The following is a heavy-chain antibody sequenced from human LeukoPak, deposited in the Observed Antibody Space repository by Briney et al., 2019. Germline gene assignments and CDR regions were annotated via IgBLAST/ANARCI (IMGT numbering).Heavy chain of an antibody. CDR3: ARVQYDFWSGYPLGWFDP. D-gene: IGHD3-3*01. V-gene: IGHV4-61*02. J-gene: IGHJ5*02. Sequence: NPSQTLSLTCTVSGGSISSGSYYWSWIRQPAGKGLEWIGRIYTNGSTNYNPSLKSRVTISVDTSKNQFSPKLSSVTAADTAVYYCARVQYDFWSGYPLGWFDPWGQGTLVTVSS. CDR1: GGSISSGSYY. CDR2: IYTNGST.